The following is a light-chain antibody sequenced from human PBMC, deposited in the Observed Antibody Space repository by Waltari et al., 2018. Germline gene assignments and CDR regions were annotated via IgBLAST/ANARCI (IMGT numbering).Light chain of an antibody. Sequence: QSVLTQPPSMSGAPGQKVTIPCTGGSSNFGAGYDVHWYPQFPGTAPKLLIFGNTNRASGVPGRFSGSRSGTSASLAIAGLQSEDEAVYYCQSFDSSLSASVFGGGTKLTVL. CDR3: QSFDSSLSASV. V-gene: IGLV1-40*01. CDR2: GNT. J-gene: IGLJ2*01. CDR1: SSNFGAGYD.